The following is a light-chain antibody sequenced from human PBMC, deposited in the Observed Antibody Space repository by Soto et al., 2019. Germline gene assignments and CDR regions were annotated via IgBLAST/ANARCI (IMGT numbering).Light chain of an antibody. Sequence: DIVMTQSPLSLPVTPGEPASISCRSSHSLLHTNGYNYLDWYLQKPGQSPQILIYFASNRASGVTYRFRGSGSGTDFTLKISRVEAEDVGVSYCMQAIQAPRTFGQGTKLEIK. V-gene: IGKV2-28*01. CDR3: MQAIQAPRT. J-gene: IGKJ2*01. CDR1: HSLLHTNGYNY. CDR2: FAS.